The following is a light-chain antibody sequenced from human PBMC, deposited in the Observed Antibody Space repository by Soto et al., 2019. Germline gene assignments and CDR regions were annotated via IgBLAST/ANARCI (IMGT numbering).Light chain of an antibody. Sequence: EIVMTQSPATLSVSPGERATLSCRASQSVSSNLAWYQQKPGQAPRLLIYGASTRATGIPARFSGSGSGTEFTLTISSLQSEDFAVYYCQQYNNWPLFTFGPGTNVISN. V-gene: IGKV3-15*01. CDR2: GAS. J-gene: IGKJ3*01. CDR3: QQYNNWPLFT. CDR1: QSVSSN.